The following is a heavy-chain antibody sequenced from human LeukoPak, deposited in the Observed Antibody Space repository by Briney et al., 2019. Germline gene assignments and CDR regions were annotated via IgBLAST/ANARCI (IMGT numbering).Heavy chain of an antibody. CDR2: ISSSSSYI. CDR1: GFTFSSYS. Sequence: GGSLRLSCAASGFTFSSYSMNWVRQAPGKRLEWVSSISSSSSYIYYADSVKGRSTISRDNAKNSLYLQMNSLRAEDTAVYYCARDGGDSSGYFFDYWGQGTLVTVSS. V-gene: IGHV3-21*01. J-gene: IGHJ4*02. D-gene: IGHD3-22*01. CDR3: ARDGGDSSGYFFDY.